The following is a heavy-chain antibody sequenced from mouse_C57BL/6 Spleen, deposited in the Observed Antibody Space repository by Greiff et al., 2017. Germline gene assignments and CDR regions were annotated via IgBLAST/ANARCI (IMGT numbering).Heavy chain of an antibody. Sequence: EVHLVESGGDLVKPGGSLKLSCAASGFTFSSYGMSWVRQTPDKRLEWVATISSGGSYTYYPDSVKGRFTISRDNAKNTLYLQMSSLKSEDTAMYYCARHLHYYGSSYYAMDYWGQGTSVTVSS. D-gene: IGHD1-1*01. J-gene: IGHJ4*01. CDR2: ISSGGSYT. CDR3: ARHLHYYGSSYYAMDY. V-gene: IGHV5-6*01. CDR1: GFTFSSYG.